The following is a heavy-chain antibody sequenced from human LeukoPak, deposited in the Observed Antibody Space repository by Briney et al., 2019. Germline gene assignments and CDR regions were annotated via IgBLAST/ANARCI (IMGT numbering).Heavy chain of an antibody. CDR3: ARVVSVAWSERRPGYYYMDV. CDR1: GFTFSTYN. V-gene: IGHV3-21*01. J-gene: IGHJ6*03. CDR2: ISSSSRYI. Sequence: GGSLRLSCAASGFTFSTYNMNWVRQAPGKGLEWVSSISSSSRYIYYAGSVKGRFTISRDTAKNSLYLQMNSLRAEDTAVYYCARVVSVAWSERRPGYYYMDVWGRGTTVTVSS. D-gene: IGHD1-1*01.